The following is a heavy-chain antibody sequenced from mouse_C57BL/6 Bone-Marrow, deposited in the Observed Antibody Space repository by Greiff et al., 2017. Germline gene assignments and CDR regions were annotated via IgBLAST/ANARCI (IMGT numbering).Heavy chain of an antibody. V-gene: IGHV5-12*01. CDR2: ISNGGGCT. CDR3: ARHSDY. J-gene: IGHJ4*01. Sequence: EVKLVESGGGLVQPGGSLKLSCAASGFTFSDYYMYWVRQTPEKRLEWVAYISNGGGCTYYPDTVKGRFTISRDNAKNTRYLQMSRLKSEDTAMYYCARHSDYWGQGTSVTVSS. CDR1: GFTFSDYY.